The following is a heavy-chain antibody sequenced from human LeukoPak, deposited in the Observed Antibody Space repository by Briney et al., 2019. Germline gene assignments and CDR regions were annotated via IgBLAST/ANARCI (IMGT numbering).Heavy chain of an antibody. CDR2: ISGSGGST. V-gene: IGHV3-23*01. J-gene: IGHJ5*02. Sequence: GGSLRLSCVSSGFSFSHYAMSWVRQAPGKGLEWVSSISGSGGSTHYVDSVKGRFTISRDNSKNTLYLQMNSLRAEDTAVYYCAKDPQYYDFWSGYSYNWFDPWGQGTLVTVSS. CDR1: GFSFSHYA. CDR3: AKDPQYYDFWSGYSYNWFDP. D-gene: IGHD3-3*01.